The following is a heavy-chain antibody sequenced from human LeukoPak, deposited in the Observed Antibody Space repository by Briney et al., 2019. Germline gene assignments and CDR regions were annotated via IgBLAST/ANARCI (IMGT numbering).Heavy chain of an antibody. Sequence: GASVKVSCKASGFTFTSSAVQWVRQARGQRLEWIGWIVVGSGNTNYAQKLQGRVTMTTDTSTSTAYMELRSLRSDDTAVYYCAREGIVGAFDYWGQGTLVTVSS. D-gene: IGHD1-26*01. V-gene: IGHV1-58*01. CDR2: IVVGSGNT. CDR1: GFTFTSSA. CDR3: AREGIVGAFDY. J-gene: IGHJ4*02.